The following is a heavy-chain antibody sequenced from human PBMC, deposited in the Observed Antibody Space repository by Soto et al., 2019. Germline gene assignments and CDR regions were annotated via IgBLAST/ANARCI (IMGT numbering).Heavy chain of an antibody. Sequence: ASVKVSCKASGYTFTNHAILWMRQAPGQGLEWMGWISTTNGNRKYSHKFQDRVNISTDTSASTAYMELSSLRSEDTAVYYCAKASRMWVPDDWGQGTLVTVSS. CDR2: ISTTNGNR. CDR3: AKASRMWVPDD. D-gene: IGHD1-26*01. CDR1: GYTFTNHA. J-gene: IGHJ4*02. V-gene: IGHV1-3*04.